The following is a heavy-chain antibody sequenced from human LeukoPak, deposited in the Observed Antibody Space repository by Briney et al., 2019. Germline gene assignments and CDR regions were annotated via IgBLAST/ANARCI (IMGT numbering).Heavy chain of an antibody. CDR1: GFTFSRYW. J-gene: IGHJ6*01. CDR2: ICNSGSYI. CDR3: ARTLGTKYYYYYGMDV. V-gene: IGHV3-21*01. D-gene: IGHD1-14*01. Sequence: GGSLRLSCAASGFTFSRYWIHWVRQAPGKGLEWVSSICNSGSYIYYADSVKGRFTISRDNAKNSLYLQMNSLRAEDTAAYYCARTLGTKYYYYYGMDVSGDRATVTASS.